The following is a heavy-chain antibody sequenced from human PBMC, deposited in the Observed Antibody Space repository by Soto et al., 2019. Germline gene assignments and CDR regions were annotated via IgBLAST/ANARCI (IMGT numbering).Heavy chain of an antibody. V-gene: IGHV4-39*01. CDR3: ARLRRDGYNYDY. J-gene: IGHJ4*02. CDR2: IYYSGST. Sequence: PSETLSLTCTVSCGSISSSSYYWGWIRRPPGKGLEWIGSIYYSGSTYYNPSLKSRVTISVDTSKNQFSLKLSSVTAADTAVYYCARLRRDGYNYDYWGQGTLVTVSS. CDR1: CGSISSSSYY. D-gene: IGHD5-12*01.